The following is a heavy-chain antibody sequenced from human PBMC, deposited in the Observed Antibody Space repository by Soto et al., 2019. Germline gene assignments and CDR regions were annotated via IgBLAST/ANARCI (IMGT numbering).Heavy chain of an antibody. Sequence: EVQLVESGGGLVKPGGSLRLSCAASGFTFSSYSMNWVRQAPGKGLEWVSSISSSSSYIYYADSVKGRFTISRDNAKNSLYLQMNNLRAEDTAVYYCARILGTELERLFAFDIWGQGTMVTVSS. CDR2: ISSSSSYI. CDR3: ARILGTELERLFAFDI. CDR1: GFTFSSYS. J-gene: IGHJ3*02. D-gene: IGHD1-1*01. V-gene: IGHV3-21*01.